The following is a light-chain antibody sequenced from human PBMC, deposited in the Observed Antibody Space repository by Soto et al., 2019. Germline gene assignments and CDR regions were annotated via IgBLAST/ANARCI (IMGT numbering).Light chain of an antibody. J-gene: IGKJ1*01. Sequence: EIVLRQSPGTLSLPPGERATLSCRARKSFSTSYVACDQQKWGQARSLLIYDAGSRATGIPDRFSASGSGTDFTLTISGLEPEDSAVYYCQQYKTFGQGTKVDIK. V-gene: IGKV3-20*01. CDR3: QQYKT. CDR2: DAG. CDR1: KSFSTSY.